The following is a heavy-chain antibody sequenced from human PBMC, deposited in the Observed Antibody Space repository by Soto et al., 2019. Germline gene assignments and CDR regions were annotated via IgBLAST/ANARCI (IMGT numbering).Heavy chain of an antibody. CDR1: GFTFSSYA. CDR2: INSDGSST. Sequence: GGSLRLSCAASGFTFSSYAMSWVRQAPGKGLVWVSRINSDGSSTSYADSVKGRFTISRDNAKNTLYLQMNSLRAEDTAVYYCARDPGLGWRWLQPYYFDYWGQGTLVTVSS. CDR3: ARDPGLGWRWLQPYYFDY. V-gene: IGHV3-74*01. D-gene: IGHD5-12*01. J-gene: IGHJ4*02.